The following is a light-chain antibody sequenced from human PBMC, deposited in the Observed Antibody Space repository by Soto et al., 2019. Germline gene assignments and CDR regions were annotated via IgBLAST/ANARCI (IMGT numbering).Light chain of an antibody. J-gene: IGKJ3*01. CDR1: QSVSSSY. CDR3: QQYVSLFT. Sequence: EIVLTQSPGTLSLSPGERATLSCRASQSVSSSYLAWYQQKPGQAPRLLIYGASSRATGIPDRFSGSGSGTDFTLTISRLEPVDFAVYYCQQYVSLFTFGPGTKVDIK. V-gene: IGKV3-20*01. CDR2: GAS.